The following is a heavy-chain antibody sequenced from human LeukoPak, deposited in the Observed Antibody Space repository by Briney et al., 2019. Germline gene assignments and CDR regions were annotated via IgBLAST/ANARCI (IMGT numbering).Heavy chain of an antibody. CDR3: AKRQGPYSSRWYIDY. CDR2: IRNGGGIT. CDR1: GFTFSGYA. V-gene: IGHV3-23*01. J-gene: IGHJ4*02. Sequence: GALRLSCAASGFTFSGYAMTWVRQAPGKGLEWVSTIRNGGGITYYADSVKGRFTISRDNSKNTLYLQMNSLRAEDTAVYYCAKRQGPYSSRWYIDYWGQGTLVTVSS. D-gene: IGHD6-19*01.